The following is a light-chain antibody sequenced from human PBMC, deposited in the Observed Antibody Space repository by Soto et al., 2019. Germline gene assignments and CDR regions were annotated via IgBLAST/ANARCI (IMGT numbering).Light chain of an antibody. CDR2: EVS. V-gene: IGLV2-23*02. CDR1: SSDVGSYNL. CDR3: CSNAGSSSYV. J-gene: IGLJ1*01. Sequence: QSVLAQPASVSGSPGQSITISCTGTSSDVGSYNLVSWYQHHPGKAPKLMIYEVSKRPSGASNRFSGSKSGNTASLTISGLQAEDEADYYCCSNAGSSSYVFGTGTKVTVL.